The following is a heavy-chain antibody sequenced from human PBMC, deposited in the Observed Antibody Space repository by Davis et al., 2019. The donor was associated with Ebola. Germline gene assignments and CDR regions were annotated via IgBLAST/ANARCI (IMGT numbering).Heavy chain of an antibody. V-gene: IGHV1-46*01. J-gene: IGHJ4*02. Sequence: ASVKVSCKASGYTFTSYYLHWVRQAPGQGLEWMGMINPGSGSTNYAQHFQGRITMTRNTSTSTVYMEMRSLRFNDTAVYYCARAGLNGNFFEYWGQGTLVTVSS. CDR3: ARAGLNGNFFEY. CDR2: INPGSGST. CDR1: GYTFTSYY. D-gene: IGHD1-1*01.